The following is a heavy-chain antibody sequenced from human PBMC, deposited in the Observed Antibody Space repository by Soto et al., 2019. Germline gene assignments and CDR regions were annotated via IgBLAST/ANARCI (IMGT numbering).Heavy chain of an antibody. D-gene: IGHD5-12*01. J-gene: IGHJ5*02. CDR1: GGSISDYY. Sequence: QVQLQESGPGLVKPSETLSLTCTVSGGSISDYYWSWIRQPPGKGLEWIGYIYYTGTTNYNTSLKSRVTISVDTSKNQFSLKLSSVTAADTAVYYCATWATLPGWFDPWGQGTLVTVSS. CDR2: IYYTGTT. V-gene: IGHV4-59*01. CDR3: ATWATLPGWFDP.